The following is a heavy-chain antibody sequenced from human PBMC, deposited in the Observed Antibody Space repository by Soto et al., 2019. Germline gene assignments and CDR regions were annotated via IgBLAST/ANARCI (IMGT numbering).Heavy chain of an antibody. CDR2: IDPRSGAS. D-gene: IGHD3-10*01. Sequence: QVQLVQSGADVKRPGASVRVSCKPSGYPFTDLYIHWVRLAPGLGLEWMGWIDPRSGASRKTQKFQGRFTLTRDTSTSSVYMELFSLRSDDTAVYYCARDNYGPLGYWGQGTLVTVSS. CDR1: GYPFTDLY. V-gene: IGHV1-2*02. CDR3: ARDNYGPLGY. J-gene: IGHJ4*02.